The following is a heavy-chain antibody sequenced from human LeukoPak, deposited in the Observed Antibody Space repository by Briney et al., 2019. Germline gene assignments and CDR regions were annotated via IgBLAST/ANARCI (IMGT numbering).Heavy chain of an antibody. CDR3: ARDMGIAVAGHEPLDY. V-gene: IGHV3-53*01. D-gene: IGHD6-19*01. CDR1: GFTVSNYY. J-gene: IGHJ4*02. Sequence: GDSLRLSCAASGFTVSNYYMSWVRQAPGKGLEWLSVLYTNGPTYYAESVKGRFTISRDNSKNTLYLQMNSLRAEDTAVYYCARDMGIAVAGHEPLDYWGQGTLVTVSS. CDR2: LYTNGPT.